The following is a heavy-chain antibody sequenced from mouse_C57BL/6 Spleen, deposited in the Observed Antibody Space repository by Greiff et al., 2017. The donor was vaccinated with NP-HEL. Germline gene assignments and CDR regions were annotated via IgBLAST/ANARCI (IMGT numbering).Heavy chain of an antibody. CDR1: GYSFTDYN. J-gene: IGHJ2*01. D-gene: IGHD2-2*01. CDR3: ARGGIYYGYDFDY. V-gene: IGHV1-39*01. CDR2: INPNYGTT. Sequence: EVKLMESGPELVKPGASVKISCKASGYSFTDYNMNWVKQSNGKSLEWIGVINPNYGTTSYNQKFKGKATLTVDHSSSTAYMQLNSLTSEDSAVYYCARGGIYYGYDFDYWGQGTTLTVSS.